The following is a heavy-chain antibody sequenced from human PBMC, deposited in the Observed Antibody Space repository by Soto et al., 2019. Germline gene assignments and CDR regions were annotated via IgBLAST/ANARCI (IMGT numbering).Heavy chain of an antibody. CDR2: IRSKAYGGTT. Sequence: GGSLRLSCTASGFTFGDYAMSWFRQAPGKGLEWVGFIRSKAYGGTTEYAASVKGRFTISRDDSKSIAYLQMNSLKTEDTAVYYCTRGRALDRPPAYDYVWGSYRPLNDYYYYGMDVWGQGTTVTV. CDR1: GFTFGDYA. V-gene: IGHV3-49*03. D-gene: IGHD3-16*02. J-gene: IGHJ6*02. CDR3: TRGRALDRPPAYDYVWGSYRPLNDYYYYGMDV.